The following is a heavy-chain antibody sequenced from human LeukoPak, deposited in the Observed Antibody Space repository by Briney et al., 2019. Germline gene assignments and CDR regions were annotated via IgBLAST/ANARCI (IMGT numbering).Heavy chain of an antibody. D-gene: IGHD3-9*01. CDR3: AKNGKDNYDMFFDF. J-gene: IGHJ4*02. CDR2: LGDNDGRT. V-gene: IGHV3-23*01. CDR1: GFTFSSYA. Sequence: GGSLRLSCAASGFTFSSYAIHWVRQAPGKGLEWVSALGDNDGRTFYADSVKGRFTISRDNSKNTLYLQMNSLRAEDTAIYYCAKNGKDNYDMFFDFWGQGTLVTVSS.